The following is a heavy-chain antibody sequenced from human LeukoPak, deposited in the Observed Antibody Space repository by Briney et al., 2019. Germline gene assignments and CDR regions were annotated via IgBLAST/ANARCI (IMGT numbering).Heavy chain of an antibody. V-gene: IGHV4-4*07. J-gene: IGHJ4*02. Sequence: SETLSLTCTVSGGSISSYYWSWIRQPAGKGLEWIERIYTTGITNYNPSLKSRVTMSVDTSKNQFSLKLTSVTAADTAVYYCARDGYYYDSSGYYFWGQGTLVTVSS. CDR1: GGSISSYY. D-gene: IGHD3-22*01. CDR2: IYTTGIT. CDR3: ARDGYYYDSSGYYF.